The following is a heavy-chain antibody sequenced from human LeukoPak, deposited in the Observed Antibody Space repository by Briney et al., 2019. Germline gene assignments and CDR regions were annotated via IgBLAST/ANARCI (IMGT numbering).Heavy chain of an antibody. CDR2: ISSSSSYI. V-gene: IGHV3-21*01. CDR1: GFTFSSYS. D-gene: IGHD4-23*01. Sequence: KPGGSLRLSCAASGFTFSSYSMNWVRQAPGKGLEWVSSISSSSSYIYYADSVKGRFTISRDNAKNTLYLQTNSLRAEDTAVYYCARRSGGNSGFDYWGQGTLVTVSS. J-gene: IGHJ4*02. CDR3: ARRSGGNSGFDY.